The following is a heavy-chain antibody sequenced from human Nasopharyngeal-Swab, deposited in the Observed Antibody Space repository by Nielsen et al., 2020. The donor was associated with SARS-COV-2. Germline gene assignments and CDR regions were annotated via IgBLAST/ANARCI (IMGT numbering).Heavy chain of an antibody. D-gene: IGHD6-19*01. V-gene: IGHV4-39*07. CDR3: ARRYNRGWDSWFDP. Sequence: SETLSLTCDVSGGSISTNSYDWAWVRQPPGKGLEWIGSIFHSDYTNYNPSLESRVAISIDTSKNQFSLKLKSVTAADTAVYYCARRYNRGWDSWFDPWGQGTLVTVSS. J-gene: IGHJ5*02. CDR1: GGSISTNSYD. CDR2: IFHSDYT.